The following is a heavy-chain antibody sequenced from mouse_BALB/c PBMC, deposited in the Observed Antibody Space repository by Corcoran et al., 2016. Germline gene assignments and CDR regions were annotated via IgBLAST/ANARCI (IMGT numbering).Heavy chain of an antibody. CDR3: ARHDWHYYALDY. D-gene: IGHD2-4*01. J-gene: IGHJ4*01. Sequence: QIQLVQAGPELKKAGETVMISCKASGYTFTYYGLNWVKQGPGKALKWLGRINTYTGEPTYPDDFKARFAFSLETSASTAYLQINNLNNEVMATYFCARHDWHYYALDYGGQGTSVTVSS. CDR2: INTYTGEP. V-gene: IGHV9-1*02. CDR1: GYTFTYYG.